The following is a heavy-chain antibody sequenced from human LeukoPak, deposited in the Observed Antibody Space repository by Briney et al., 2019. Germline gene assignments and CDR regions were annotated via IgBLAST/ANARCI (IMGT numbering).Heavy chain of an antibody. V-gene: IGHV3-30*02. J-gene: IGHJ4*02. Sequence: GGSLRLSCAASGFTFSNYGMHWVRQAPGKGLEWVSYIPYDGSNKYYADSVKGRFTIFRDNSKNTLYLQMNSLRPEDTAVYYCAKDWNYCGSGTYYDSWGYWGQGTLVTVSP. CDR3: AKDWNYCGSGTYYDSWGY. CDR2: IPYDGSNK. CDR1: GFTFSNYG. D-gene: IGHD3-10*01.